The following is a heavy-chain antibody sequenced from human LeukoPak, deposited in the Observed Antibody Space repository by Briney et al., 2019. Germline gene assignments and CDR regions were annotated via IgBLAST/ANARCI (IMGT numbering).Heavy chain of an antibody. CDR3: ARLKRDGEWHFDL. V-gene: IGHV4-4*09. CDR2: IHAAGGP. CDR1: GGVITDYY. J-gene: IGHJ2*01. D-gene: IGHD5-24*01. Sequence: PSETLSLTCTLSGGVITDYYWSWIRQPPGKGLEWIGSIHAAGGPRYSPSLKSRLTLSGDTSKNQVSLRLNSLSAADTAVYYCARLKRDGEWHFDLWGRGTLVTVSS.